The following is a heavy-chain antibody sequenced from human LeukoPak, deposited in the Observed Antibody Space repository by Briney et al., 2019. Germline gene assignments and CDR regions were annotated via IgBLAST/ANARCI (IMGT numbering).Heavy chain of an antibody. V-gene: IGHV1-8*01. CDR2: MNPNSGNT. J-gene: IGHJ4*02. CDR1: GYTFTSYD. Sequence: ASVKVSCKASGYTFTSYDINWVRQATGQGLEWMGWMNPNSGNTGYAQKFQGRVTMTRNTSISTVYMELSSLRSEDTAVYYCARHNVYDSSGDGRYYFDYWGQGTLVTVSS. D-gene: IGHD3-22*01. CDR3: ARHNVYDSSGDGRYYFDY.